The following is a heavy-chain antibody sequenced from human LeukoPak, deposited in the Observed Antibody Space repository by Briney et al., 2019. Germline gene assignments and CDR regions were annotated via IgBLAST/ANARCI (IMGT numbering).Heavy chain of an antibody. Sequence: GGSLRLSCAASGFTFSSYGMTWVRQAPGKGLEWVSYISSSSSTIYYADSVKGRFTISRDNAKNSLYLQMNSLRAEETAVYYCAELGITMIGGVWGKGTTVTISS. J-gene: IGHJ6*04. D-gene: IGHD3-10*02. CDR2: ISSSSSTI. CDR3: AELGITMIGGV. CDR1: GFTFSSYG. V-gene: IGHV3-48*04.